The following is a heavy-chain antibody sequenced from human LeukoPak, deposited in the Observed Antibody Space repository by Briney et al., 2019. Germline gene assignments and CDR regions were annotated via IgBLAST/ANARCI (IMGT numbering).Heavy chain of an antibody. V-gene: IGHV1-2*02. J-gene: IGHJ4*02. CDR2: INPNSGGT. CDR3: ARESPVGSGTDY. Sequence: ASVKVSCKASGYTFTGYYMHWVRQAPGQGLEWMGWINPNSGGTNYAQKFQGRVTMTRDTSTSTVYMELSSLRSEDTAVYYCARESPVGSGTDYWGQGTLVTVSS. D-gene: IGHD3-10*01. CDR1: GYTFTGYY.